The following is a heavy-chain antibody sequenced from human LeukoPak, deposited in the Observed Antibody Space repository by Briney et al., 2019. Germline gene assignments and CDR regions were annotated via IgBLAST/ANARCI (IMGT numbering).Heavy chain of an antibody. CDR1: GFTFSTYG. V-gene: IGHV3-30*18. D-gene: IGHD6-19*01. J-gene: IGHJ4*02. CDR2: LSYDGSEK. CDR3: AKSSSGWYGGFDY. Sequence: PGRSLRLSCAASGFTFSTYGMHWVRQAPGKGLEWVAVLSYDGSEKYYADSVKGRCTISRDNSKNMLYLQMNSLRAEDTAVYYCAKSSSGWYGGFDYWGQGTLVTVSS.